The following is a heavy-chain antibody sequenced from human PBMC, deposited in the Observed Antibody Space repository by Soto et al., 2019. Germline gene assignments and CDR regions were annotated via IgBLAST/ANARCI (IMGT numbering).Heavy chain of an antibody. V-gene: IGHV3-74*01. D-gene: IGHD1-26*01. J-gene: IGHJ4*02. CDR3: APLGIGELEH. Sequence: PGGSLRLSCAASGFTFSIYWIHWVRQAPGKGLVWVSRINSDGSSTSYADPVKGRFTISRDNAKNTLYLQMNSLRAEDTAVYYCAPLGIGELEHWGQGTMVTVSS. CDR1: GFTFSIYW. CDR2: INSDGSST.